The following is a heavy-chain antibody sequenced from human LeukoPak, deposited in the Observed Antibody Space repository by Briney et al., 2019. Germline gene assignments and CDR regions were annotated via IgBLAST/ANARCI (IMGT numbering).Heavy chain of an antibody. CDR2: INPNRGGT. CDR3: ARGAIVVVPAAGGRVWFDP. V-gene: IGHV1-2*02. CDR1: GYTFTGYY. J-gene: IGHJ5*02. D-gene: IGHD2-2*01. Sequence: ASVKVSCKASGYTFTGYYMHWVPQAPGQRLEWMGWINPNRGGTNYAQKFQGRVTMTRDTSISTAYMELSRLRSDDTAVYYCARGAIVVVPAAGGRVWFDPWGQGTLVTVSS.